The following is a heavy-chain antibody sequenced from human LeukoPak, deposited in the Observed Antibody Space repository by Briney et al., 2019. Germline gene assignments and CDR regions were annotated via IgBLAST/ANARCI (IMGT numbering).Heavy chain of an antibody. Sequence: PRGSLRLSCTASGFTFSSYWMHWVRQAPGKGLVWVSRINSDGGSTSYADSVKGRFTISRDNAKNTLYLQMNSLRAEDTAVYYCARRIQGVAPYYFDYWGQGTLVTVSS. D-gene: IGHD2-15*01. CDR1: GFTFSSYW. V-gene: IGHV3-74*01. J-gene: IGHJ4*02. CDR3: ARRIQGVAPYYFDY. CDR2: INSDGGST.